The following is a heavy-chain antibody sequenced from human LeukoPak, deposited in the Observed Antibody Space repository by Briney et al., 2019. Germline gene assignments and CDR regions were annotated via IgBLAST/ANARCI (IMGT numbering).Heavy chain of an antibody. J-gene: IGHJ6*02. CDR2: IKNDGTVK. D-gene: IGHD3-3*01. CDR1: GFTFSYHW. CDR3: VRVSARNHDFCMDV. Sequence: SGGSLRLSCAASGFTFSYHWMTWVRQAPGKGLEWVANIKNDGTVKNYVDSVKGRFTISRDNAKSSLYLQMNSLKIEDTAFYYCVRVSARNHDFCMDVWGQGTTVTVSS. V-gene: IGHV3-7*03.